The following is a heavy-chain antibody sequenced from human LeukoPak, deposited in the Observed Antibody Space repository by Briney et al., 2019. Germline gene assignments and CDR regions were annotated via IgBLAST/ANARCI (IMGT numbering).Heavy chain of an antibody. Sequence: SGRSLRLSCAASGFTFSTYFMHWVRQAPGKGLEWVADIASDGSHTFYVESVKGQFTISRDNSKNTLYLQMNSLRAEDTAVYFCARERQDTILHSGAFDIWGQGTMVTVSS. CDR1: GFTFSTYF. CDR3: ARERQDTILHSGAFDI. V-gene: IGHV3-30-3*01. J-gene: IGHJ3*02. CDR2: IASDGSHT. D-gene: IGHD2-21*01.